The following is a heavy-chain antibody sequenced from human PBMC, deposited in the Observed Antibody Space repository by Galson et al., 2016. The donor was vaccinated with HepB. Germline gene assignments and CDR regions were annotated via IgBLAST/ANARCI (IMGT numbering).Heavy chain of an antibody. CDR1: GFTFSSYG. D-gene: IGHD2-8*02. J-gene: IGHJ6*02. Sequence: SLRLSCAASGFTFSSYGMHWVRQAPGKGLEWVAVISYDEGNKYYADSVKGRFTISRDISKNTLYLHMNSLGAEDTAVYYCARDRRHSPTGEFVAMMYYYYGMDVWGQGTTVTVSS. CDR3: ARDRRHSPTGEFVAMMYYYYGMDV. V-gene: IGHV3-30*03. CDR2: ISYDEGNK.